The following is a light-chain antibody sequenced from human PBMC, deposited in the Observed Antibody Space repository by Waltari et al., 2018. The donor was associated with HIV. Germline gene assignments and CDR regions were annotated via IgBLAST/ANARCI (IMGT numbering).Light chain of an antibody. CDR1: SSNIGSNT. CDR2: RNN. Sequence: QAVLTQPPSASGTPGQRVSISCSGSSSNIGSNTVNWYQPPPGTAPKLLIYRNNQRPSGGPVRYAASKSGTCAPLAVSGLQSEDEADYYCAAWEYSLNAWVFGGGTTLTGL. J-gene: IGLJ3*02. V-gene: IGLV1-44*01. CDR3: AAWEYSLNAWV.